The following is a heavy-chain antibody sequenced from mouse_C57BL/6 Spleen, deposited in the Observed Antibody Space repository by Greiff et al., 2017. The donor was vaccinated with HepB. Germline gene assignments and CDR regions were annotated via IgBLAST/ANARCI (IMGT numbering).Heavy chain of an antibody. V-gene: IGHV1-61*01. CDR1: GYTFTSYW. CDR3: ARRITTVVASFDY. D-gene: IGHD1-1*01. CDR2: IYPSDSET. J-gene: IGHJ2*01. Sequence: QVQLQQPGAELVRPGSSVKLSCKASGYTFTSYWIDWVKQRPGQGLEWIGNIYPSDSETHYNQKFKDKATLTVDKSSSTAYMQLSSLTSEDSAVYYCARRITTVVASFDYWGQGTTLTVSS.